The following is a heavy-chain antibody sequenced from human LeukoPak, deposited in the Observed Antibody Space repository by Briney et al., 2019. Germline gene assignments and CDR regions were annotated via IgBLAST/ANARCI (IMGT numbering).Heavy chain of an antibody. CDR1: GYTFTGYY. CDR3: ARDLVHPRLLDTVYNWFDP. V-gene: IGHV1-2*02. Sequence: ASVKVSCKASGYTFTGYYMHWVRQAPGQGLEWMGWINPNSGGTNYAQKFQGRVTMTTDTSTSTAYMDLRSLRSDDTAVYYCARDLVHPRLLDTVYNWFDPWGQGTLVTVSS. CDR2: INPNSGGT. J-gene: IGHJ5*02.